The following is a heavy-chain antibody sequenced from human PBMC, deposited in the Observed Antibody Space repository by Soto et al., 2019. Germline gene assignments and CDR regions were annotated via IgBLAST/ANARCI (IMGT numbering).Heavy chain of an antibody. Sequence: QVQLVQSGAEVKKPGSSVKVSCKASGGTFSSYAISWVRQAPGQGLEWMGGIIPLFGTANYAQKFQGRVTITADESTSTAYMELSSLRSEDTAVYYCARDWDIVVVPAAVSYYYYGMDVWGQGTTVTVSS. D-gene: IGHD2-2*01. V-gene: IGHV1-69*01. CDR2: IIPLFGTA. CDR3: ARDWDIVVVPAAVSYYYYGMDV. J-gene: IGHJ6*02. CDR1: GGTFSSYA.